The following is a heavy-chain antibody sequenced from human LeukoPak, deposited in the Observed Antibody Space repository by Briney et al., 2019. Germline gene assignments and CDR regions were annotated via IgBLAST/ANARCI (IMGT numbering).Heavy chain of an antibody. Sequence: PGGSLRLSCEASGFTFSSYWMGWVRQAPGKGLEWVANIMKDGGHKNYVDSVKGRFTISRDNAKNSLFLQMNSPRVEDTAVYYCARDLDFFVMDSWGQGTLVTVSS. D-gene: IGHD1-1*01. J-gene: IGHJ4*02. V-gene: IGHV3-7*01. CDR1: GFTFSSYW. CDR2: IMKDGGHK. CDR3: ARDLDFFVMDS.